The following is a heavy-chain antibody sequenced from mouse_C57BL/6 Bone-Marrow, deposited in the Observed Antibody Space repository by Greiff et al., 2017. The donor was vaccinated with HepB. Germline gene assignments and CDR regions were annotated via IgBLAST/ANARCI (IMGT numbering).Heavy chain of an antibody. D-gene: IGHD1-1*01. J-gene: IGHJ2*01. CDR3: ARSGITTGYFDY. CDR2: INPNYGTT. Sequence: VHVKQSGPELVKPGASVKISCKASGYSFTDYNMNWVKQSNGKSLEWIGVINPNYGTTSYNQKFKGKATLTVDQSSSTAYMQLNSLTSEDSAVYYCARSGITTGYFDYWGQGTTLTVSS. V-gene: IGHV1-39*01. CDR1: GYSFTDYN.